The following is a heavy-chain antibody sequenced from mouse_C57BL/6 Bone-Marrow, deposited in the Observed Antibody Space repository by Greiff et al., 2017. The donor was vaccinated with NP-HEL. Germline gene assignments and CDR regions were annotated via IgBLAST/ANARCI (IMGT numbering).Heavy chain of an antibody. CDR3: ARSKGYYPFAY. Sequence: VKLQQSGPELVKPGASVKISCKASGYAFSSSWMNWVKQRPGKGLEWIGRIYPGDGDTNYNGKFKGKATLTADKSSSTAYMQLSSLTSEDSAVYFCARSKGYYPFAYWGQGTLVTVSA. CDR1: GYAFSSSW. V-gene: IGHV1-82*01. D-gene: IGHD2-3*01. J-gene: IGHJ3*01. CDR2: IYPGDGDT.